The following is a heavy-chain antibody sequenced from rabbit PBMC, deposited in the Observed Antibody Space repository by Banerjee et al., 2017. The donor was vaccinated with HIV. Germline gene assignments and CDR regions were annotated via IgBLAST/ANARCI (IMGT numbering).Heavy chain of an antibody. Sequence: QSLEESGGDLVKPGASLTLTCKASGFSFSSSYYICWVRQAPGKGLEWIACSYAGSSGSTYYASWAKGRFTISKTSSTTVTLQMTSLTAADTATYFCARDLADYAGYGYAMDLWGPGTL. CDR3: ARDLADYAGYGYAMDL. V-gene: IGHV1S40*01. J-gene: IGHJ6*01. D-gene: IGHD6-1*01. CDR1: GFSFSSSYY. CDR2: SYAGSSGST.